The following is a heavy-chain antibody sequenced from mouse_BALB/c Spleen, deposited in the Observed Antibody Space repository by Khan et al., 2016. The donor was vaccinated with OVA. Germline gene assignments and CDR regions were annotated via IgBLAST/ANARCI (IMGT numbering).Heavy chain of an antibody. CDR3: ASGAFSYYRGENDWFAY. D-gene: IGHD2-14*01. J-gene: IGHJ3*01. CDR1: GYIFTNYG. CDR2: INTYTGEP. Sequence: QIQLVQSGPELKKPGETVKISCKASGYIFTNYGMNWVKQAPGQGLKWMGWINTYTGEPTYADDFRGRFAFSLETSARTAYLQINNLKNEDTATYCGASGAFSYYRGENDWFAYWGQGTLVTVSA. V-gene: IGHV9-3-1*01.